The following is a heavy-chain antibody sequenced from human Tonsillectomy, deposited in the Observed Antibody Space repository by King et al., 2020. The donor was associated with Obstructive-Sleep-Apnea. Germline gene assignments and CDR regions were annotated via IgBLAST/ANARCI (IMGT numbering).Heavy chain of an antibody. Sequence: QLQESGPGLVKPSETLSLTCTVSGGSISGHYWSWIRQPPGKGLEGIGYIYYRGNTDFNHSLKSRITNSVATSKKQFSLNLSSVTAAGTAVYYCARQGGGYGGRDGFDYWGQGTLVTVSS. J-gene: IGHJ4*02. D-gene: IGHD4-23*01. CDR1: GGSISGHY. V-gene: IGHV4-59*08. CDR2: IYYRGNT. CDR3: ARQGGGYGGRDGFDY.